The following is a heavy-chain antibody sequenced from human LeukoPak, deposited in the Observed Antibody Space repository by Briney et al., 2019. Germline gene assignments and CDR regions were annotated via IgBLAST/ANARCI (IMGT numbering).Heavy chain of an antibody. CDR1: GFTFSSYS. CDR3: ARGYSSSWQENNWFDP. D-gene: IGHD6-13*01. CDR2: IYYSGST. J-gene: IGHJ5*02. Sequence: LRLSCAASGFTFSSYSMNWVRQAPGKGLEWIGYIYYSGSTYYNPSLKSRVTISVDTSKNQFSLKLSSVTAADTAVYYCARGYSSSWQENNWFDPWGQGTLVTVSS. V-gene: IGHV4-30-4*08.